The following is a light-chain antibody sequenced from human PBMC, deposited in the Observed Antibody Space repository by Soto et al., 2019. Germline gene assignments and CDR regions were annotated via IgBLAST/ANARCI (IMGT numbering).Light chain of an antibody. CDR3: GSWDSSLSAYV. V-gene: IGLV1-51*01. J-gene: IGLJ1*01. CDR1: SYKIGGNS. CDR2: DDN. Sequence: QSVMTQPPSVSAAPGQKVTISCSGSSYKIGGNSVSWYQQLPGTAPKLLIYDDNKRPSGIPDRFSGSKSGTSATLGIAGFQTGDEADYYCGSWDSSLSAYVFGTGTKLTVL.